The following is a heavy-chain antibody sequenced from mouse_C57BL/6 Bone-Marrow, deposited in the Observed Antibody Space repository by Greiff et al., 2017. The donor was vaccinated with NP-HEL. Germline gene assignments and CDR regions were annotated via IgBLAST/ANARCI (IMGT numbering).Heavy chain of an antibody. D-gene: IGHD1-1*01. CDR1: GFTFSDYG. CDR2: ISNLAYSI. Sequence: EVQGVESGGGLVQPGGSLKLSCAASGFTFSDYGIAWVRQAPRKGPEWVAFISNLAYSIYYADTVTGRFNISRENAKNTLYLEMSSLRSEDTAMYYCARQGITTVVATGAMDYWGQGTSVTVSS. V-gene: IGHV5-15*01. J-gene: IGHJ4*01. CDR3: ARQGITTVVATGAMDY.